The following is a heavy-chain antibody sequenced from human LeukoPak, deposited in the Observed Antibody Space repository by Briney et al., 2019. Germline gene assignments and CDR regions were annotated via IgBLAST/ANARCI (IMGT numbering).Heavy chain of an antibody. CDR1: GGSLSGYY. Sequence: SETLSLTCAVYGGSLSGYYWSWIRQPPGKGLEWIGEINHSESTNYNPSLKSRVPISGDTSKKQFSLKVSSVTAADTALYFCARGYYCSSTSCYGMSRRFFDYWGQGSLVTVSS. CDR3: ARGYYCSSTSCYGMSRRFFDY. V-gene: IGHV4-34*01. J-gene: IGHJ4*01. CDR2: INHSEST. D-gene: IGHD2-2*01.